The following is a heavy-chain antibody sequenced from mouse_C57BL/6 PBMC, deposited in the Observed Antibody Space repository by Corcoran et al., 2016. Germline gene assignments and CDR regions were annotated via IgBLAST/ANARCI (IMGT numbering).Heavy chain of an antibody. CDR2: INPYNGGT. CDR3: ARGGVTGYAMDY. Sequence: EVQLQQSGPVLVKPGASVKMSCKASGYTFTDYYMNWVKQSHGKSLEWIGVINPYNGGTSYNQKFKGKATLTVDKSSSTAYMELNSLTSEDSAVYYCARGGVTGYAMDYWGQGTSVTVSS. D-gene: IGHD2-1*01. V-gene: IGHV1-19*01. J-gene: IGHJ4*01. CDR1: GYTFTDYY.